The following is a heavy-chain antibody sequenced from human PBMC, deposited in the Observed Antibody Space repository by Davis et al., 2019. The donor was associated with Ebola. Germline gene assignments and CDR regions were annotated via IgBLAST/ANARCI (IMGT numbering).Heavy chain of an antibody. CDR2: IYYSGST. CDR3: ARHLATYYYDSSGYYLQGDAFDI. CDR1: GGSFSGYY. V-gene: IGHV4-34*01. J-gene: IGHJ3*02. D-gene: IGHD3-22*01. Sequence: SETLSLTCAVYGGSFSGYYWSWIRQPPGKGLEWIGSIYYSGSTYYNPSLKSRVTISVDTSKNQFSLKLSSVTAADTAVYYCARHLATYYYDSSGYYLQGDAFDIWGQGTMVTVSS.